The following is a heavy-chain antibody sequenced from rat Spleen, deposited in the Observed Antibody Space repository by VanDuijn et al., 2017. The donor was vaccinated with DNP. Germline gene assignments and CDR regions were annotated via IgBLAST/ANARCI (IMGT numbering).Heavy chain of an antibody. Sequence: EVKFVESGGGLVQPGRSLKLSCAASGFIFNDFWMGWVRQAPGKGLEWIGEVNKDSSRINYSPSLKEKFTISRDNAQNTLYLQMSELGSEDTATYYCVREDKGVDAWGQGTSVTVSS. CDR2: VNKDSSRI. CDR3: VREDKGVDA. D-gene: IGHD2-2*01. J-gene: IGHJ4*01. V-gene: IGHV4-2*01. CDR1: GFIFNDFW.